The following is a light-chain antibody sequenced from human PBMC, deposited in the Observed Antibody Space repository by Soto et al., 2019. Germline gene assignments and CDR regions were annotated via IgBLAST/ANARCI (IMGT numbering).Light chain of an antibody. CDR1: QSVSSSY. CDR3: QQYGSSPIT. CDR2: GAS. J-gene: IGKJ5*01. V-gene: IGKV3-20*01. Sequence: EDEFTQSPGTLSLSPGERATLSCRASQSVSSSYLAWFQQKPDQAPRLLIYGASSRATGIPDRFSGSGSGTDFTLTISRLEPEDFAVYYCQQYGSSPITFGQGTRLRL.